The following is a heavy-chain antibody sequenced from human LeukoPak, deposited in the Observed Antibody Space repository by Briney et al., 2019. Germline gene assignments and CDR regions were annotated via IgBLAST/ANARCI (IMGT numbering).Heavy chain of an antibody. CDR3: AKLAKYFYGSETYYFFEH. D-gene: IGHD3-10*01. CDR1: GFSFTTYW. V-gene: IGHV3-7*01. J-gene: IGHJ4*02. Sequence: PGESLRLSCAASGFSFTTYWMSWVRQAPGKGLEWVANIKQDGTEKYYVDSVKGRFTISRDNAKNSLYLQMNRLRAEDTAVYYCAKLAKYFYGSETYYFFEHWGQGTPVTAS. CDR2: IKQDGTEK.